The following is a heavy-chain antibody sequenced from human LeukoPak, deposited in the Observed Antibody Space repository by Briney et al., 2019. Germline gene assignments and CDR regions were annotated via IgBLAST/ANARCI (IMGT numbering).Heavy chain of an antibody. V-gene: IGHV3-21*01. D-gene: IGHD6-13*01. Sequence: PGGSLRLSCAASGSIFRSYSMNLVRQPPAKGLEWVSSISSSSSYIYYADSVKGRFTISRDNAKNSLYLQMNSLRAEDTAVYYCARASSSWTNNWFDPWGQGTLVTVSS. CDR3: ARASSSWTNNWFDP. CDR2: ISSSSSYI. J-gene: IGHJ5*02. CDR1: GSIFRSYS.